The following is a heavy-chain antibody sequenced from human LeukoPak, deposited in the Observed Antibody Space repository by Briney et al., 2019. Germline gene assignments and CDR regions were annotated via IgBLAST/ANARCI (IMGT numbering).Heavy chain of an antibody. CDR2: INHSGST. CDR3: ARARHRWLQSPYYFDY. D-gene: IGHD5-24*01. J-gene: IGHJ4*02. V-gene: IGHV4-34*01. CDR1: GGSFSGYY. Sequence: SETLSLTCAVYGGSFSGYYWSWIRQPPGKGLEWIGEINHSGSTNHNPSLKSRVTISVDTSKNQFSLQLNSVTPEDTAVYYCARARHRWLQSPYYFDYWGQGTLVTVSS.